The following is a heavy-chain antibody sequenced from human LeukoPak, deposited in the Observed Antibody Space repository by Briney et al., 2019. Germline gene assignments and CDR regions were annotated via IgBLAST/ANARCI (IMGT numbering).Heavy chain of an antibody. CDR3: ARVGIAARLSYYYYGMDV. CDR2: FDPEDGET. V-gene: IGHV1-24*01. CDR1: GYTLTELS. J-gene: IGHJ6*02. D-gene: IGHD6-6*01. Sequence: ASVKVSCKVSGYTLTELSMHWVRQAPGKGLEWMGGFDPEDGETIYAQKFQGRVTMTRDTSTSTVYMELSSLRSEDTAVYYCARVGIAARLSYYYYGMDVWGQGTTVTVSS.